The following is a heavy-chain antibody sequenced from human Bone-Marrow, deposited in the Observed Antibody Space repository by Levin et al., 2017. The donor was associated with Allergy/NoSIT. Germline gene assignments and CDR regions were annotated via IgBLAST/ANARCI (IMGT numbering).Heavy chain of an antibody. J-gene: IGHJ6*02. CDR2: INHSGST. V-gene: IGHV4-34*01. CDR3: VRGRVGDRERRSHCYYFVVDV. D-gene: IGHD1-1*01. CDR1: GESFSESY. Sequence: SQTLSLTCAVYGESFSESYWTWIRQPPGEGLQWVGEINHSGSTNYNPSLKSRVTISVDTPKSQFSLKLSSVSAADTAVYYCVRGRVGDRERRSHCYYFVVDVWGQGTTVTVSS.